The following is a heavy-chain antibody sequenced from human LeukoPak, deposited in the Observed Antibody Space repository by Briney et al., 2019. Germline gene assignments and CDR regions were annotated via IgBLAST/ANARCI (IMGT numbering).Heavy chain of an antibody. CDR1: GFTFSSYS. Sequence: GGSLRLSCAASGFTFSSYSMHWVRQAPGKGLEYVSVISSDGDNTYYADSVKGRFTISRDNSKNTLYLQMGSLRAEDMAVYYCARAALEYCGGDCLDYWGQGTLVTVSS. V-gene: IGHV3-64*02. CDR2: ISSDGDNT. D-gene: IGHD2-21*01. CDR3: ARAALEYCGGDCLDY. J-gene: IGHJ4*02.